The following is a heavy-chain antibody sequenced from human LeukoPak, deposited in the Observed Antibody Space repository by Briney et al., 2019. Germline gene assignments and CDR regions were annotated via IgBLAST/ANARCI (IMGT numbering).Heavy chain of an antibody. V-gene: IGHV4-39*01. D-gene: IGHD1-26*01. J-gene: IGHJ4*02. CDR1: GASVSGSNYY. CDR2: IYSSGST. CDR3: AKSGGYGLIDY. Sequence: PSETLSLTCAVSGASVSGSNYYWGWIRQPPGKGLEWIGNIYSSGSTYYNASLQSRVTISIDTSKNQFSLRLNSVTAADTAMHYCAKSGGYGLIDYWGQGTRVTVSS.